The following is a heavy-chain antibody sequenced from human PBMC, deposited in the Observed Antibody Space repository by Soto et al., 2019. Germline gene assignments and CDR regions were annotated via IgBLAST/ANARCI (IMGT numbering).Heavy chain of an antibody. V-gene: IGHV3-23*01. J-gene: IGHJ4*02. D-gene: IGHD3-9*01. CDR3: AKDIRVPYYDILTGYYNWSQTDY. Sequence: GGSLRLSCAASGFTFSSYAMSWVRQAPGKGLEWVSAFSGSGGSTYYADSVKGRFTISRDNSKNTLYLQMNSLRAEDTAVYYCAKDIRVPYYDILTGYYNWSQTDYWGQGPLVTVSS. CDR1: GFTFSSYA. CDR2: FSGSGGST.